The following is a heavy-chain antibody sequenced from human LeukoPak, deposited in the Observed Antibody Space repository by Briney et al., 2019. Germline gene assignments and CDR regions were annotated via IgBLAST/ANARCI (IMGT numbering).Heavy chain of an antibody. D-gene: IGHD3-16*02. CDR2: INPNSGGT. CDR1: GYTFTSYG. J-gene: IGHJ4*02. CDR3: ARDHDYVWGSYRFDY. V-gene: IGHV1-2*02. Sequence: ASVKVSCKASGYTFTSYGISWVRQAPGQGLEWMGWINPNSGGTNYAQKFQGRVTMTRDTSISTAYMELSRLRSDDTAVYYCARDHDYVWGSYRFDYWGQGTLVTVSS.